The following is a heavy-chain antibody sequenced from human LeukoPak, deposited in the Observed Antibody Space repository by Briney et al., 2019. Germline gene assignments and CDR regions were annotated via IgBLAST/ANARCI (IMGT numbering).Heavy chain of an antibody. V-gene: IGHV3-7*01. CDR1: GFTFSDYS. J-gene: IGHJ6*03. CDR2: VNQGGTEK. Sequence: PGGSLRLSCAASGFTFSDYSMNWVRQAPGKGLEWVANVNQGGTEKYYVDSVKGRFTISRDNAENSLYLQMNSLRAEDTAVYYCAREHYFYYMDAWGKGTTVTVSS. CDR3: AREHYFYYMDA.